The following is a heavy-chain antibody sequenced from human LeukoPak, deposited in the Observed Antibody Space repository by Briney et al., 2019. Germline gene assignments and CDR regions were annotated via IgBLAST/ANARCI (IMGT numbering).Heavy chain of an antibody. CDR1: GYTFTTYY. CDR3: ARLSGLGPDSPWELDR. D-gene: IGHD1-26*01. CDR2: ISAYNGNT. V-gene: IGHV1-18*04. J-gene: IGHJ4*02. Sequence: ASVKVSCKASGYTFTTYYIHWVRQAPGQGLEWMGWISAYNGNTNYAQKVKGRVTMTTDTPTSTAYMELRSLRSDDTAVYYCARLSGLGPDSPWELDRWGQGTLVTVSS.